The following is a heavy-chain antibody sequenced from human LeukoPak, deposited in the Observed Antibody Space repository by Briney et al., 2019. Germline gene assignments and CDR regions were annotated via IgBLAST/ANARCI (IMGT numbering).Heavy chain of an antibody. CDR1: GFTFSSYG. CDR2: ISYDGSNK. J-gene: IGHJ4*02. D-gene: IGHD1-1*01. V-gene: IGHV3-30*18. Sequence: GGSLRLSCAASGFTFSSYGMHWVRQAPGKGLEWVAVISYDGSNKYYADSVKGRFTISRDNSKNTLYLQMNSLRAEDTAVYYCAKDSRTRVKDFDYWGQGTLVTVSS. CDR3: AKDSRTRVKDFDY.